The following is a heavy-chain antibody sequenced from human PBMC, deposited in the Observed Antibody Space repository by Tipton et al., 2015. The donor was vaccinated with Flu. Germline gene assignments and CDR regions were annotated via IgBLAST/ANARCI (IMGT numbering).Heavy chain of an antibody. CDR2: IYPGDSET. V-gene: IGHV5-51*01. CDR1: GYSFAAFW. D-gene: IGHD2-15*01. CDR3: VRHSVHCSGGYCPFDN. Sequence: VQLVQSGAEMRKPGDSLRISCESSGYSFAAFWIGWVRQTPGKGLEYMGIIYPGDSETTYNPTFHGHVTISADKSISTAYLQWSSLKASDSGMFYCVRHSVHCSGGYCPFDNWGQGTLVTVSS. J-gene: IGHJ4*02.